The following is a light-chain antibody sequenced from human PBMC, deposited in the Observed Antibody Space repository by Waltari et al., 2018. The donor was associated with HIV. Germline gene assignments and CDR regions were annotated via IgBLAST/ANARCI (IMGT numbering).Light chain of an antibody. J-gene: IGLJ3*02. CDR2: YKSDSDK. V-gene: IGLV5-45*01. CDR1: SRFNVVPYR. CDR3: MIWHSSAWV. Sequence: QAVLTQPASLSASPGASASLTCTLLSRFNVVPYRLYWYQQKPGIPPQYLLRYKSDSDKQTVSGVPSRFSGSKDAWAIAGILLISGLQSEDEADYYCMIWHSSAWVFGGGTKLTVL.